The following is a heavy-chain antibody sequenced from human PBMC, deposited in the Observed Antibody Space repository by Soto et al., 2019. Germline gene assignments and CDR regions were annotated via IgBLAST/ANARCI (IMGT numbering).Heavy chain of an antibody. CDR3: AREGTDYGDYDY. CDR1: AYTFTSFY. J-gene: IGHJ4*02. V-gene: IGHV1-46*01. D-gene: IGHD4-17*01. Sequence: QVQLVQSGAEVKKPGASVKISCKASAYTFTSFYIRWVRQAPGQGLEWMGMINPSGGSTTYAQKFQGSVTLTRDTSTNTVYMELTGLKYDYTAMYFCAREGTDYGDYDYWGQGTLVTVSS. CDR2: INPSGGST.